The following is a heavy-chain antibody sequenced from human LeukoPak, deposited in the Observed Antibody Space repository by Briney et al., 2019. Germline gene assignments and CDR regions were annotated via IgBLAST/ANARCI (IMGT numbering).Heavy chain of an antibody. Sequence: PGGSLRLSCAVSEFPFSFYEMNWVRQAPGMGLEWVANIGSSGTFKYSADSVKGRFSISRDNAKSSLYLQMNSLRVEDTAVYYCALLAAASDFDYWGQGALVTVSS. CDR2: IGSSGTFK. CDR1: EFPFSFYE. D-gene: IGHD6-25*01. J-gene: IGHJ4*02. V-gene: IGHV3-48*03. CDR3: ALLAAASDFDY.